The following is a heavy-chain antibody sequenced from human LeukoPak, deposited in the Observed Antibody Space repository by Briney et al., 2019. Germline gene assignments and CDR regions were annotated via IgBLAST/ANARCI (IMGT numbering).Heavy chain of an antibody. J-gene: IGHJ4*02. CDR2: ISAYNGNT. CDR3: ARARSGGSCPLY. Sequence: GASVKVSCKASGYTFTSYGISWVRQAPGQGLEWMGWISAYNGNTNYAQKLQGRVTMTRDMSTSTVYMELSSLRSEDTAVYYCARARSGGSCPLYWGQGALVTVSS. CDR1: GYTFTSYG. V-gene: IGHV1-18*01. D-gene: IGHD2-15*01.